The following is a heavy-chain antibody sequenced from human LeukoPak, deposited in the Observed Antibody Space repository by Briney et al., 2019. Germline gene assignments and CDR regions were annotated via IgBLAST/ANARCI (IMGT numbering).Heavy chain of an antibody. J-gene: IGHJ4*02. CDR1: GFTFSTYS. CDR2: ISSGSSYI. CDR3: AREAGGNSGYVWVL. D-gene: IGHD5-12*01. V-gene: IGHV3-21*01. Sequence: GGSLRLSCAASGFTFSTYSMNWVRQAPGKGLEWVSSISSGSSYIYYADSVKGRFTVSRDDAEDSLYLQMNSLRAEDTAVYYCAREAGGNSGYVWVLWGQGTLVTVSS.